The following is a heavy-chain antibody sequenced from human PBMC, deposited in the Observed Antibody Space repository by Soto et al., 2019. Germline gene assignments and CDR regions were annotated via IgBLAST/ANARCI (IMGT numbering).Heavy chain of an antibody. CDR1: GFTFSSYD. J-gene: IGHJ4*02. V-gene: IGHV3-23*01. CDR2: ISGSGGST. Sequence: GSLRLSCAASGFTFSSYDMSWVRQAPGKGLEWVSAISGSGGSTYYADSVKGRFTISRDNPKNTLYLQMNSLRAEDTAVYYCAKDGVYGSGSYPTPFDYWGQGTLVTVSS. D-gene: IGHD3-10*01. CDR3: AKDGVYGSGSYPTPFDY.